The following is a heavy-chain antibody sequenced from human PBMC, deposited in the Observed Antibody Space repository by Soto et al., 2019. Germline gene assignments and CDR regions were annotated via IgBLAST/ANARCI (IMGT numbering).Heavy chain of an antibody. Sequence: GGSLRLSCATCGFAFGSYSMRRVRQAPGKGLEWVSAISGSGGSTYYADSVKGRFTISRDNSKNTLYLQMNSLRAEDTAVYYCAKGPGFCSSTSCYFSDHHHFEHSGQGRLATDPS. D-gene: IGHD2-2*01. CDR2: ISGSGGST. CDR1: GFAFGSYS. CDR3: AKGPGFCSSTSCYFSDHHHFEH. V-gene: IGHV3-23*01. J-gene: IGHJ4*02.